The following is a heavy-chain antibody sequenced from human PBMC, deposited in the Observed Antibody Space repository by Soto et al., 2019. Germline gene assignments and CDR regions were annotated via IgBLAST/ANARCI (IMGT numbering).Heavy chain of an antibody. CDR1: GFSFSSSV. V-gene: IGHV1-58*01. D-gene: IGHD3-16*02. Sequence: SVKVSCKAAGFSFSSSVVQWVRQARGQRLEWIGWIVVGSGNTNYAQKFQERVTITRDMSTDTAYMELSSLRSEDTAVYYCAAPVTDGFHTYYYYYGMDVWGQGSTVTVSS. J-gene: IGHJ6*02. CDR2: IVVGSGNT. CDR3: AAPVTDGFHTYYYYYGMDV.